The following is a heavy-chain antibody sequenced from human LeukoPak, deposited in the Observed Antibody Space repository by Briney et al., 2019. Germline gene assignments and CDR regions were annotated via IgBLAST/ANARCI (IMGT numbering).Heavy chain of an antibody. CDR2: MNPNSGNT. D-gene: IGHD4-11*01. CDR3: AIQEEGDYKDWFDP. CDR1: GYTFTGYD. V-gene: IGHV1-8*01. Sequence: GASVKVSCKASGYTFTGYDINWVRQATGQGLEWMGWMNPNSGNTGYAQKFQGRVTMTRNTSISTAYMELSSLRSEDTAVYYCAIQEEGDYKDWFDPWGQGTLVTVSS. J-gene: IGHJ5*02.